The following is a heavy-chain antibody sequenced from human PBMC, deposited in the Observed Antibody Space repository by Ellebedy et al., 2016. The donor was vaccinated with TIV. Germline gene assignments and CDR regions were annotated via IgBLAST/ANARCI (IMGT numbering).Heavy chain of an antibody. CDR1: GYNFTIYW. Sequence: GGSLRLSCKGSGYNFTIYWIAWVRQMPGKGLEWMGIIYPADSDTTYNPSFQGQVTISADQSISTAYLQWSSLEASDTAMYYCVRIVAAAADYWGQGTLVTVSS. CDR3: VRIVAAAADY. D-gene: IGHD6-13*01. J-gene: IGHJ4*02. V-gene: IGHV5-51*01. CDR2: IYPADSDT.